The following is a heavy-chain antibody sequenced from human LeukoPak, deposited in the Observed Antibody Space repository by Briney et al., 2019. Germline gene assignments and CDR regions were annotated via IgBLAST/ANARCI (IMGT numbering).Heavy chain of an antibody. V-gene: IGHV3-49*04. CDR2: IRSKAYGGTT. D-gene: IGHD3-22*01. CDR3: TRDRGYGDSSGYYSGRRGPPTLYYYYYGMDV. CDR1: GFTFGDYA. Sequence: GRSLRLSCTASGFTFGDYAMSWVRQAPGKGLEGVGFIRSKAYGGTTEYAASVKGRFTISRDDSKSIAYLQMNSLKTEDTAVYYCTRDRGYGDSSGYYSGRRGPPTLYYYYYGMDVWGQGTTVTVSS. J-gene: IGHJ6*02.